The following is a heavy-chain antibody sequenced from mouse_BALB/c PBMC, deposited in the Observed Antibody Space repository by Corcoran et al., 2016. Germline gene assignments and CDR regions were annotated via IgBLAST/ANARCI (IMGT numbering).Heavy chain of an antibody. CDR3: ARGGITPFAY. CDR2: INTNTGEP. V-gene: IGHV9-1*02. D-gene: IGHD2-4*01. CDR1: GYTFTNYG. Sequence: QIQLVQSGPELKKPGETVKISCKASGYTFTNYGMNWVKQAPGKGLKWMGWINTNTGEPTYADDFKGRFAFSLETSASTAYLQINNLKNEDMATYFCARGGITPFAYWGQGTLVTVSA. J-gene: IGHJ3*01.